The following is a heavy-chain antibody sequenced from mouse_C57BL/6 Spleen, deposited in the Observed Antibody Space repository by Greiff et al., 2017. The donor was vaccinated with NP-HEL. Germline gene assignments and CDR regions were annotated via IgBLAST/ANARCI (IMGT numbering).Heavy chain of an antibody. V-gene: IGHV1-82*01. CDR3: AREDYYGSSFYAMDY. CDR1: GYAFSSSW. Sequence: VQLQQSGPELVKPGASVKISCKASGYAFSSSWMNWVKQRPGKGLEWIGRIYPGDGDTNYNGKFKGKATLTADKSSSTAYMQLSSLTSEDSAVYFCAREDYYGSSFYAMDYWGQRTSVTVSS. J-gene: IGHJ4*01. CDR2: IYPGDGDT. D-gene: IGHD1-1*01.